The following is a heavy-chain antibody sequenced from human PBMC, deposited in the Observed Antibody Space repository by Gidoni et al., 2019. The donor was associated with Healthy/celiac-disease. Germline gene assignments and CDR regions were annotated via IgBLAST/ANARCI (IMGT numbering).Heavy chain of an antibody. Sequence: EVQLVESGGGLVQPGGSLRLSCAASGFTFSSYSMNWVRQAPGKGLEWGSYISSSSSTIYYADSVKGRFTISRDNAKNSLYLQMNSLRAEDTAVYYCARDLAAAGTGGFFYYYYGMDVWGQGTTVTVSS. J-gene: IGHJ6*02. D-gene: IGHD6-13*01. CDR3: ARDLAAAGTGGFFYYYYGMDV. V-gene: IGHV3-48*01. CDR2: ISSSSSTI. CDR1: GFTFSSYS.